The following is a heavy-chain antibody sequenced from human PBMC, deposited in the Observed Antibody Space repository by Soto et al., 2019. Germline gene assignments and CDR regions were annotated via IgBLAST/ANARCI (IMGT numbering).Heavy chain of an antibody. CDR1: GGTFSSYT. Sequence: QVQLVQSGAEVKKPGSSVKVSCKASGGTFSSYTISWVRQAPGQGLEWMGRIIPMINIAHSAQKFQGRVTITADKSTSTAYLELRSLTSEDTAIYYCARGPERSGGASNWAQGTLVTVSS. V-gene: IGHV1-69*02. CDR3: ARGPERSGGASN. D-gene: IGHD2-15*01. CDR2: IIPMINIA. J-gene: IGHJ4*02.